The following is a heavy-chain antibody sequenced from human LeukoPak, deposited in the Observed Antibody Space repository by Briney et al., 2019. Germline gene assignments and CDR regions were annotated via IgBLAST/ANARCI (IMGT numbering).Heavy chain of an antibody. CDR2: IYPGDSDT. Sequence: GESLKISFKGSGYRFTSYWIGWVRQMPGKGLEWMGIIYPGDSDTRYSPSFQGQVTISADKSISTAYLQWSSLKASDTAMYYCARSPNYDSSGYYYYWGQGTLVTVSS. D-gene: IGHD3-22*01. V-gene: IGHV5-51*01. CDR3: ARSPNYDSSGYYYY. CDR1: GYRFTSYW. J-gene: IGHJ4*02.